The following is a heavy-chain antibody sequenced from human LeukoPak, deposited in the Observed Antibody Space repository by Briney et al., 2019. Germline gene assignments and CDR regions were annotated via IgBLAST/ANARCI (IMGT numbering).Heavy chain of an antibody. V-gene: IGHV3-23*01. CDR2: ISGSGDNT. CDR1: GFSFRTYG. D-gene: IGHD3-10*02. J-gene: IGHJ6*04. Sequence: GGSLRLSCAASGFSFRTYGMSWVRQAPGKRLEWVSGISGSGDNTHNADFVKGRFTISRDNAKNSLYLQMNSLRAEDTAVYYCAELGITMIGGVWGKGTTVTISS. CDR3: AELGITMIGGV.